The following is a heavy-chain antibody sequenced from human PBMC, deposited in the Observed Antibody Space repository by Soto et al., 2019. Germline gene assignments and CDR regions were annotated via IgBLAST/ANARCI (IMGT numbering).Heavy chain of an antibody. Sequence: SRTLSLTCAISGDGVSSNSAAWNWIRQSPSRGLEWLGRTYYRSQWLNDYADSVKSRITIKPDTSKNQFSLELDSVTPEDTAVYYCASEKGYYHDSSGPFDYWGLGTLVTVSS. V-gene: IGHV6-1*01. J-gene: IGHJ4*02. CDR3: ASEKGYYHDSSGPFDY. CDR1: GDGVSSNSAA. D-gene: IGHD3-22*01. CDR2: TYYRSQWLN.